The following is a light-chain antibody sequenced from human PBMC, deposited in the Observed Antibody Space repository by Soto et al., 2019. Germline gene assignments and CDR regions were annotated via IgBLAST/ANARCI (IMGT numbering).Light chain of an antibody. CDR2: GTS. CDR1: QSVGSIY. CDR3: QQYGSSPIT. V-gene: IGKV3-20*01. Sequence: EIVLTQSPGTLSLSPGERATLSCRASQSVGSIYLAWYQQKPGQAPRLLIYGTSSRATGIPDRFSGSGSGTDFSLTISRLEPEDFAVYYCQQYGSSPITFGQAPRLEIX. J-gene: IGKJ5*01.